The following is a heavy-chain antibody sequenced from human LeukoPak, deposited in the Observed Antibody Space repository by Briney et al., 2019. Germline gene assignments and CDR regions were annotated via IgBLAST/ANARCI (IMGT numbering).Heavy chain of an antibody. CDR3: ARRVIRGPNGWFDP. CDR1: GFTFSDYY. J-gene: IGHJ5*02. V-gene: IGHV3-11*01. D-gene: IGHD2-21*01. CDR2: ISNSGTAK. Sequence: GGSLRLSCAASGFTFSDYYMTWIRQAPGKGLEWVSYISNSGTAKYYADSVKGRFTISRDNAMNSLYLQLNSLRADDTAVYYCARRVIRGPNGWFDPWGQGTLVTVSS.